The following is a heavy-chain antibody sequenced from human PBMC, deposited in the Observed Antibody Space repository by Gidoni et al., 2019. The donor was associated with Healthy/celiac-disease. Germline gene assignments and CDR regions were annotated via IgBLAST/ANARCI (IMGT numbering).Heavy chain of an antibody. CDR3: AREDSSGWPGDY. CDR2: LWYAGSNK. J-gene: IGHJ4*02. D-gene: IGHD6-19*01. V-gene: IGHV3-33*01. Sequence: QVQLVESGGGVVHPGRSLILSCAASGFTFSGYGMHWVRQAPGKGLEWVAVLWYAGSNKYYADSVKGRLTISRDNSKNTLYLQMNSLRAEDTAVYYCAREDSSGWPGDYWGQGTLVTVSS. CDR1: GFTFSGYG.